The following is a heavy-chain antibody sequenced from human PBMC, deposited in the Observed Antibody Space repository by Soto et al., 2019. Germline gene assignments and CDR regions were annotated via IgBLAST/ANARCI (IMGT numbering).Heavy chain of an antibody. Sequence: PSETLSLTCTVSGGSISSGGYYWSWIRQHPGKGLEWIGYIYYSGSTYYNPSLKSRVTISVDTSKNQFSLKLSSVTAADTAVYYCARGTYYYDSSGYTIGYWGQGTLVTVSS. J-gene: IGHJ4*02. V-gene: IGHV4-31*03. CDR2: IYYSGST. CDR1: GGSISSGGYY. D-gene: IGHD3-22*01. CDR3: ARGTYYYDSSGYTIGY.